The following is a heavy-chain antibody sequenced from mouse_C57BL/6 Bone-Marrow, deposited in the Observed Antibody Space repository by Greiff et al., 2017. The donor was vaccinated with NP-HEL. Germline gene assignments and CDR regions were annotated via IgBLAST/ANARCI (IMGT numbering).Heavy chain of an antibody. CDR1: GFTFSDYY. J-gene: IGHJ3*01. D-gene: IGHD2-12*01. CDR3: ARRSYEGWFAY. Sequence: EVKVVESGGGLVQPGGSLKLSCAASGFTFSDYYMYWVRQTPEKRLEWVAYISNGGGSTYYLDTVKGRFTISRDNAKNTLYLQMSRLKSEDTAMYYCARRSYEGWFAYWGQGTLVTVSA. V-gene: IGHV5-12*01. CDR2: ISNGGGST.